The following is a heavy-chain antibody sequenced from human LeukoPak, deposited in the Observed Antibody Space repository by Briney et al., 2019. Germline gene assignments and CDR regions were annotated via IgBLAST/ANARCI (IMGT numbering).Heavy chain of an antibody. Sequence: GASVKVSCKASGYTFTSYGISWVRQAPGQGLEWIGWISAYNGNTNYAQKLQGRVTMTTDTSTSTAYMELRSLRSDDTAVYYCARTGPSITMIVVVTTPVYYYYMDVWGKGTTVTVSS. J-gene: IGHJ6*03. V-gene: IGHV1-18*01. CDR2: ISAYNGNT. CDR3: ARTGPSITMIVVVTTPVYYYYMDV. CDR1: GYTFTSYG. D-gene: IGHD3-22*01.